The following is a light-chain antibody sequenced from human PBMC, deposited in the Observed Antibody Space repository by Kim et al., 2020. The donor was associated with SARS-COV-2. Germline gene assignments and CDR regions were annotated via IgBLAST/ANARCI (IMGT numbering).Light chain of an antibody. CDR3: QVWDSSSDHVV. Sequence: PGKTARSTCGGNNIGSKSVLWYQQKPGQAPVLVIYYDSDRPSGIPERFSGSNTGNTATLTISRVEAGDEADYYCQVWDSSSDHVVFGGGTQLTVL. CDR1: NIGSKS. CDR2: YDS. V-gene: IGLV3-21*04. J-gene: IGLJ2*01.